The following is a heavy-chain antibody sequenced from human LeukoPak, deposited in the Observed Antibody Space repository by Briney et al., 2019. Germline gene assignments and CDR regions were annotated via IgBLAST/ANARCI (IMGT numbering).Heavy chain of an antibody. J-gene: IGHJ4*02. CDR1: GFPFGDYA. CDR3: TREGGGESGSYGRFDY. V-gene: IGHV3-49*03. CDR2: IRSKTYGGTT. D-gene: IGHD1-26*01. Sequence: GSLRLSCTGSGFPFGDYAMSWFRQAPGKGLEWVGFIRSKTYGGTTEYAASVKGRFTISRDDSKSIAYLQMNSLKTEDTAVYYCTREGGGESGSYGRFDYWGQGTLVTVSS.